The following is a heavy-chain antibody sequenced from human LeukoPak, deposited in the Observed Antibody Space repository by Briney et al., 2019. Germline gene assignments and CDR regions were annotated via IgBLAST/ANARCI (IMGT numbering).Heavy chain of an antibody. J-gene: IGHJ4*02. CDR2: ISGSGGST. D-gene: IGHD3-9*01. Sequence: QPGGSLRLSCAASGFTFSSYAMSWVRQAPGKGLEWVSAISGSGGSTYYADSVKGRFTISRDNSKNTLYLQMNGLRAEDTAVYYCANDYDILTGIDYWGQGTLVTVSS. V-gene: IGHV3-23*01. CDR1: GFTFSSYA. CDR3: ANDYDILTGIDY.